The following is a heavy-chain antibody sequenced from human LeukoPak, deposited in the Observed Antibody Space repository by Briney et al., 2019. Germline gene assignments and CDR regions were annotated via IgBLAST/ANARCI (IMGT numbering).Heavy chain of an antibody. CDR1: GGSISSYY. D-gene: IGHD3-3*01. Sequence: NPSETLSLTCTVSGGSISSYYWSWIRQPPGKGLEWIGYIYYSGSTNYNPSLKSRVTISVDTSKNQFSLKLSSVTAADTAVYYCARHHWSGYPAFDYWGQGTLVTVSS. J-gene: IGHJ4*02. CDR3: ARHHWSGYPAFDY. CDR2: IYYSGST. V-gene: IGHV4-59*08.